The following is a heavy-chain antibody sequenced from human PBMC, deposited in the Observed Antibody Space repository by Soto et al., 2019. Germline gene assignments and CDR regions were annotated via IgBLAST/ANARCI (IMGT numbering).Heavy chain of an antibody. CDR3: AKDRLHKYYYYGMDV. Sequence: QVQLVESGGGVVQPGRSLRLSCAASGFTFSSYGMHWVRQAPGKGLEWVAVISYDGSNKYYADSVKGRFTISRDNSKNTLYLQMNSLRAEDTAVYYSAKDRLHKYYYYGMDVWGQGTTVTVSS. D-gene: IGHD4-4*01. CDR1: GFTFSSYG. J-gene: IGHJ6*02. V-gene: IGHV3-30*18. CDR2: ISYDGSNK.